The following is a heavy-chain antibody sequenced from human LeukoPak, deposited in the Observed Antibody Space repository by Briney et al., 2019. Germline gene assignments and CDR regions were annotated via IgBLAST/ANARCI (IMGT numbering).Heavy chain of an antibody. CDR1: GFTVSNNY. CDR2: IYSGGST. Sequence: PGGSLRLSCAASGFTVSNNYMSWVRQAPGKGLEWVSVIYSGGSTYYADSVKGRFTISRDNAKNSLYLQMNSLRAEDTAVYYCARDRPTDLVAAAGLNPFDYWGQGTLVTVSS. CDR3: ARDRPTDLVAAAGLNPFDY. V-gene: IGHV3-53*01. J-gene: IGHJ4*02. D-gene: IGHD6-13*01.